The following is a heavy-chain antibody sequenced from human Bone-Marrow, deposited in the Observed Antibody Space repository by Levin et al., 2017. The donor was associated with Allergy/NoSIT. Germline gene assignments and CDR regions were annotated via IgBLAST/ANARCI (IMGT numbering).Heavy chain of an antibody. J-gene: IGHJ2*01. CDR2: TYYRSKWYN. V-gene: IGHV6-1*01. CDR3: TRDGSTSWWHFDL. Sequence: SQTLSLTCAISGDSVSSNSAAWNWIRQSPSRGLEWLGRTYYRSKWYNDFAVSMKSRITINPDTSKNQFSLHLNSVTPEDTAVYYCTRDGSTSWWHFDLWGRGTLVTVSS. CDR1: GDSVSSNSAA.